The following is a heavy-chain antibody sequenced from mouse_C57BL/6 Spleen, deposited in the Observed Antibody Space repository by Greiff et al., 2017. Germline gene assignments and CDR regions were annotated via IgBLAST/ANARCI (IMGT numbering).Heavy chain of an antibody. CDR1: GYTFTSYW. Sequence: QVQLQQSGAELVRPGSSVKLSCKASGYTFTSYWMDWVKQRPGQGLEWIGNIYPSDSETHYNQKFKDKATLTVDKSSSTAYMQLSSLTSEDSAVYYCARDGYLRGDYAMDYWGQGTSVTVSS. CDR2: IYPSDSET. CDR3: ARDGYLRGDYAMDY. D-gene: IGHD2-3*01. V-gene: IGHV1-61*01. J-gene: IGHJ4*01.